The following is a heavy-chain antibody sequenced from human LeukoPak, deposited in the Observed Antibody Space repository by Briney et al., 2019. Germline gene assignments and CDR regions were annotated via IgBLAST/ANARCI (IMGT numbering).Heavy chain of an antibody. J-gene: IGHJ3*02. CDR1: GYTFTSYY. CDR3: ARVPDIVATTEADAFDI. V-gene: IGHV1-46*01. D-gene: IGHD5-12*01. Sequence: ASVRVSWKASGYTFTSYYMHWVRQAPGQGLEWMGIINPSGGSTSYAQKFQGRVTMTRDTSTSTVYMELSSLRSEDTAVYYCARVPDIVATTEADAFDIWGQGTMVTVSS. CDR2: INPSGGST.